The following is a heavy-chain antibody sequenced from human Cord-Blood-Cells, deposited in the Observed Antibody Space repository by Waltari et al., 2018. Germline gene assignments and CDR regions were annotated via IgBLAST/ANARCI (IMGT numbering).Heavy chain of an antibody. CDR1: GGTLSSHS. Sequence: QVQLVQSGAEVKKPGSSVKVSCKASGGTLSSHSISWVLQAPGQGLEWMGRIIPILGIANYAQKFQGRVTITADKSTSTAYMELSSLRSEDTAVYYCARDNPSLQGSFDYWGQGTLVTVSS. CDR3: ARDNPSLQGSFDY. J-gene: IGHJ4*02. D-gene: IGHD3-16*02. CDR2: IIPILGIA. V-gene: IGHV1-69*09.